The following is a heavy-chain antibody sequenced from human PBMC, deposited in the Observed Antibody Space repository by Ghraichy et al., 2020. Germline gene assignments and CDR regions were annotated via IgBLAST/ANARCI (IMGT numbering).Heavy chain of an antibody. D-gene: IGHD3-22*01. CDR2: ISSSSSYI. CDR3: ARGVALPGSSGYYDYAFDI. V-gene: IGHV3-21*01. Sequence: GESLNISCAASGFTFSSYSMNWVRQAPGKGLEWVSSISSSSSYIYYADSVKGRFTISRDNAKNSLYLQMNSLRAEDTAVYYCARGVALPGSSGYYDYAFDIWGQGTMVTVSS. CDR1: GFTFSSYS. J-gene: IGHJ3*02.